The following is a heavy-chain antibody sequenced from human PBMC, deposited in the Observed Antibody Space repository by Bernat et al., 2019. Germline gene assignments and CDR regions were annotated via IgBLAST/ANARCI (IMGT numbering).Heavy chain of an antibody. Sequence: EVQLVESGGGLVKPGGSLRLSCAASGFTFSNAWMSWVRQAPGKGLEWVGRIKSKIDGGTTDYAAPVKGRFTISRDDSKNTLYLQMNSLKTEDTAVYYCTTPPRRQGYWGQGTLVTVSS. CDR1: GFTFSNAW. D-gene: IGHD6-25*01. V-gene: IGHV3-15*01. J-gene: IGHJ4*02. CDR3: TTPPRRQGY. CDR2: IKSKIDGGTT.